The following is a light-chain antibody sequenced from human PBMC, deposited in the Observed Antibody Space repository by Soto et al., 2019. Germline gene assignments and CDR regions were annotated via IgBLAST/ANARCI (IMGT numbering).Light chain of an antibody. V-gene: IGLV2-14*01. CDR1: SSDVGGHNS. J-gene: IGLJ1*01. CDR2: DVS. Sequence: QSVLTQPASVSGSPGQSSTSSCTCTSSDVGGHNSVSWYRQDPGKAPKLMIYDVSNRPSGVSDRFSGSKSGNTASLTISGLQIEDEADYYCSSFTSSVTYVFGTGTKVTVL. CDR3: SSFTSSVTYV.